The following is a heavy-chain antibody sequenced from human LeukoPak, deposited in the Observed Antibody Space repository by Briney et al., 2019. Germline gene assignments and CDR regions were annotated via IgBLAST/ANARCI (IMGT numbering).Heavy chain of an antibody. J-gene: IGHJ2*01. Sequence: SETLSLTCTVSGDSISSSTYYWGWIRQPPGKGLEWIGSIYYSGTTYYNPSLKSRVTISVDTSKNQFSLKLSSVTAADTAVYYCARRGRVVPASRPWYFDLWGRGTLVTVPS. D-gene: IGHD2-2*01. CDR3: ARRGRVVPASRPWYFDL. V-gene: IGHV4-39*07. CDR1: GDSISSSTYY. CDR2: IYYSGTT.